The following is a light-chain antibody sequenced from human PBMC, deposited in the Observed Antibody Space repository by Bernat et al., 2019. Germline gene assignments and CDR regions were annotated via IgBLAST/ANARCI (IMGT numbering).Light chain of an antibody. CDR1: SSDVGGYNY. J-gene: IGLJ1*01. CDR2: YVT. V-gene: IGLV2-14*03. Sequence: QSALTQPASVSRSPGQSIAISCTGTSSDVGGYNYASWYQQHPGKAPKLMIYYVTNRPSGVSDRFSGSKSGNTASLTIPGLQAEDEAEYYCSSDTSSSMLYVFGAGTKVTVL. CDR3: SSDTSSSMLYV.